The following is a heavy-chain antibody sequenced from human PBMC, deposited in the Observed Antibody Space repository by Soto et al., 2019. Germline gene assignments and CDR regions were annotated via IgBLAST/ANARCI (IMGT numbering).Heavy chain of an antibody. D-gene: IGHD2-8*01. J-gene: IGHJ3*02. Sequence: GGSLRLSCAASGFTFSNAWMSWVRQAPGKGLEWVGRIKSKTDGGTTDYAAPVKGRFTISRDDSKNTLYLQMNSLKTEDTAVYYCTTEYCTNGVCYEDASDIWGQGTMVTVSS. V-gene: IGHV3-15*01. CDR2: IKSKTDGGTT. CDR3: TTEYCTNGVCYEDASDI. CDR1: GFTFSNAW.